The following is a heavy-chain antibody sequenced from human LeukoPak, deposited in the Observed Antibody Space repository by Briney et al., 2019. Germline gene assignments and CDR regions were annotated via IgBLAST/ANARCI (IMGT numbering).Heavy chain of an antibody. J-gene: IGHJ4*02. D-gene: IGHD2/OR15-2a*01. CDR3: ARELYEGFDY. V-gene: IGHV3-48*04. CDR1: GFTFSSYS. Sequence: GGSLRLSCAASGFTFSSYSMNWVRQAPGKGLEWVSYISSSSSTIYYADSVKGRFTISRDNAKNSLYLQMNSLRAEDTAVYYCARELYEGFDYWGQGTLVTVSS. CDR2: ISSSSSTI.